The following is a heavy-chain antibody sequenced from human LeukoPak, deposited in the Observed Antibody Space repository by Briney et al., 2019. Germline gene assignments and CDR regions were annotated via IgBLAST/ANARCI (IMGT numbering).Heavy chain of an antibody. CDR3: ARGSVDTAMVDY. CDR1: GGSTSSYY. CDR2: IYTSGST. J-gene: IGHJ4*02. V-gene: IGHV4-4*07. Sequence: SETLSLTCTVSGGSTSSYYWSWIRQPAGKGLEWIGRIYTSGSTNYNPSLKSRVTMSVDTSKNQFSLKLSSVTAADTAVYYCARGSVDTAMVDYWGQGTLVTVSS. D-gene: IGHD5-18*01.